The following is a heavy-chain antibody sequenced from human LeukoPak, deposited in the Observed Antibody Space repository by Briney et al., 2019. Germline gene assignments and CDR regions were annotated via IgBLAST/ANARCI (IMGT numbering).Heavy chain of an antibody. Sequence: TASETLSLTCAVYGGSFSGYYWSWIRQPPGKGLEWIGEINHSGSTNYNPSLKSRVTISVDTSKNQFSLKLSSVTAADTAVYYCARGGRYLLAETWRYDFWIRDYYGMDVWGQGTTVTVSS. V-gene: IGHV4-34*01. CDR2: INHSGST. D-gene: IGHD3-3*01. J-gene: IGHJ6*02. CDR1: GGSFSGYY. CDR3: ARGGRYLLAETWRYDFWIRDYYGMDV.